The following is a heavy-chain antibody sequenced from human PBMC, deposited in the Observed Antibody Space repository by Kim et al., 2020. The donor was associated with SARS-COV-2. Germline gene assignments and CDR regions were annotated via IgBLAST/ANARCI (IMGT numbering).Heavy chain of an antibody. Sequence: ASVKVSCMASGYTFTDYYIHWVRQAPGQGLEWMGRINPKNGGTDYAQRFQGRVTMTRDTSMSTVYMELARLTSDDTAVYYCARVYLDYWSQGALVTVSS. J-gene: IGHJ4*02. CDR3: ARVYLDY. CDR1: GYTFTDYY. V-gene: IGHV1-2*06. CDR2: INPKNGGT.